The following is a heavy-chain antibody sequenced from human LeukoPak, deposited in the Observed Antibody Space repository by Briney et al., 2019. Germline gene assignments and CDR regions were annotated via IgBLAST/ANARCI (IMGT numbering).Heavy chain of an antibody. CDR3: AREGYGVYYYSYMDV. J-gene: IGHJ6*03. CDR1: GGSISSGSYY. CDR2: IYTSGST. Sequence: PSQTLSLTCTVSGGSISSGSYYWSWIRQPAGKGLEWIGRIYTSGSTNYNPSLKSRVTISVATSKHQFSLKLSSVTAADTAVYYCAREGYGVYYYSYMDVWGKGTTVTVSS. D-gene: IGHD4-17*01. V-gene: IGHV4-61*02.